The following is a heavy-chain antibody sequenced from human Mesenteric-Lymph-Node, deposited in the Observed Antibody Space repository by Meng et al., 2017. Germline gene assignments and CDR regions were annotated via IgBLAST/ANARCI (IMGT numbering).Heavy chain of an antibody. CDR2: IYTSGNT. CDR3: ARVIRSGSSTPYYYGMDV. V-gene: IGHV4-61*02. CDR1: GGSIGSGSDY. J-gene: IGHJ6*02. D-gene: IGHD1-26*01. Sequence: SETLSLTCTVSGGSIGSGSDYWSWIRQPAGKGLEWIGRIYTSGNTNYNPSLKSRVTISVDTSKNQFSLKLSSVTAADTAVYYCARVIRSGSSTPYYYGMDVWGQGTTVTVSS.